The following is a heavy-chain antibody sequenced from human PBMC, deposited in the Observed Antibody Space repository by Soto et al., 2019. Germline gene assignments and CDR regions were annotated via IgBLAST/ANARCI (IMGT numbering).Heavy chain of an antibody. D-gene: IGHD3-22*01. Sequence: GASVKVSCKASGGTFSIYAIIWVRQAPGQGLEWMGGIIPIFGTANYAQKFQGRVTITADESTSTAYMELSSLRSEDTAVYYCARDPDYYDSSGYYAPAYFDLWGRGTLVTVSP. CDR2: IIPIFGTA. CDR1: GGTFSIYA. V-gene: IGHV1-69*13. CDR3: ARDPDYYDSSGYYAPAYFDL. J-gene: IGHJ2*01.